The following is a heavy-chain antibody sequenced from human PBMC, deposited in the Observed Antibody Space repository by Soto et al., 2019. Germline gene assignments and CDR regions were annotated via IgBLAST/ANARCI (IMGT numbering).Heavy chain of an antibody. CDR3: ARGGVFLGWFDP. V-gene: IGHV3-30-3*01. D-gene: IGHD2-21*01. J-gene: IGHJ5*02. CDR2: ISYDGSNK. Sequence: QVQLVESGGGVVQPGRSLRLSCAASGFTFSSYAMHWVCQAPGKGLEWVAVISYDGSNKYYADSVKGRFTISRDNSKNTLYLQMNSLRAEDTAVYYCARGGVFLGWFDPWGQGTLVTVSS. CDR1: GFTFSSYA.